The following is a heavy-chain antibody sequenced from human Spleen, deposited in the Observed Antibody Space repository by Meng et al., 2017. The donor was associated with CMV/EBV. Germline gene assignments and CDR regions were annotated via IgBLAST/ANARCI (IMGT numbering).Heavy chain of an antibody. CDR1: GFTFSSYW. D-gene: IGHD1-14*01. CDR2: INSDGSST. V-gene: IGHV3-74*01. Sequence: GESLKISCAASGFTFSSYWMHWVRQAPGKGLVWVSRINSDGSSTSYADSVKGRFTISRDNAKNTLYLQMNSLRAEDTAVYYCARHQARKRAPDIWGQGTMVTVSS. J-gene: IGHJ3*02. CDR3: ARHQARKRAPDI.